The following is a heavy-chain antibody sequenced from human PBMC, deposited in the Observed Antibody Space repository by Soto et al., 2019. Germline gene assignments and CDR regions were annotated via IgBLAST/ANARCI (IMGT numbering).Heavy chain of an antibody. CDR3: AKDGQPLRFLAWSYQYYYYMDV. D-gene: IGHD3-3*01. Sequence: QVQLVESGGGVVQPGRSLRLSCAASGFTFSSYGMHWVRQAPGKGLEWVAVISYDGSNKYYADSVKGRFTISRDNSKNTLYLQMNSLRAEDTAVYYCAKDGQPLRFLAWSYQYYYYMDVWGKGTTVTVSS. V-gene: IGHV3-30*18. CDR1: GFTFSSYG. CDR2: ISYDGSNK. J-gene: IGHJ6*03.